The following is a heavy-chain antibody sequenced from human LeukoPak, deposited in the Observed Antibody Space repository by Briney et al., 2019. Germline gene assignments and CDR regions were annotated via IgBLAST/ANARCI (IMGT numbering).Heavy chain of an antibody. Sequence: SETLSLTCTVSGGSISSYYWSWIRQPPGKGLEWIGYIYYSGSTNYNPSLKSRVTISVDTSKNQFSLKLSSVTAADTAVYYCARSGRDTAMVRDAFDIWGQGTMVTVSS. CDR1: GGSISSYY. V-gene: IGHV4-59*08. CDR2: IYYSGST. D-gene: IGHD5-18*01. CDR3: ARSGRDTAMVRDAFDI. J-gene: IGHJ3*02.